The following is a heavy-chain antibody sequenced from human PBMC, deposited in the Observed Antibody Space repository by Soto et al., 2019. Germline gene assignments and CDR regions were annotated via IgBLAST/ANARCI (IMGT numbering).Heavy chain of an antibody. J-gene: IGHJ4*02. CDR1: GDSVSNNGAA. CDR3: VKKELGYGSGTDYFDC. V-gene: IGHV6-1*01. Sequence: SQTLSLTCAISGDSVSNNGAAWNWIRQSPSRGLEWLGRTYYRSKWFNDYAVSVKSRITISPDTSKNHFSLHLNSVTPEDTAVYYCVKKELGYGSGTDYFDCWGQGTLVTVSS. CDR2: TYYRSKWFN. D-gene: IGHD3-10*01.